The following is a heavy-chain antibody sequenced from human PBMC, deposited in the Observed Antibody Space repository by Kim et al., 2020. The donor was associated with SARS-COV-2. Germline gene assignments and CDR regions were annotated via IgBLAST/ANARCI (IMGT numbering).Heavy chain of an antibody. J-gene: IGHJ2*01. Sequence: GGSLRLSCTGSGFTFGDYAMNWFRQAPGRGLEWVGFIRSKAYGGTTDYAASVNGRFTISRDDSKRIAYLQMNGLTTEDTAEYYCTGEAETYWYFDLWGRG. D-gene: IGHD2-15*01. CDR3: TGEAETYWYFDL. CDR2: IRSKAYGGTT. CDR1: GFTFGDYA. V-gene: IGHV3-49*03.